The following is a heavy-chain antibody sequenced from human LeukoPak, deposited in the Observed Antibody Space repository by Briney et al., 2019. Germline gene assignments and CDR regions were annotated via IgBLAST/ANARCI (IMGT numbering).Heavy chain of an antibody. J-gene: IGHJ4*02. D-gene: IGHD3-10*01. CDR2: INWNGGST. V-gene: IGHV3-20*01. CDR3: AKRRSYGSGSYFSD. Sequence: RAGGSLRLSCAASGFTFDDYVMSWVRHAPGKGLEWVSGINWNGGSTGYADSVKGRFTISRDNAKNSLYLQMNSLRAEDTALYHCAKRRSYGSGSYFSDWGQGTLVTVSS. CDR1: GFTFDDYV.